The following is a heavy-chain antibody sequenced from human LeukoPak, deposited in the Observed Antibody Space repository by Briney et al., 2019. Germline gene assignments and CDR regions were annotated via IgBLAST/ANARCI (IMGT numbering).Heavy chain of an antibody. CDR2: INPSGGST. CDR3: ARGRRGKAARPGIIYYYYYMDV. J-gene: IGHJ6*03. Sequence: GASVKVSCKASGYTFTSYYMHWVRQSPGEGLEWMGIINPSGGSTSYAQKFQGRVTMTRDMSTSTVYMELSSLRSEDTAVYYCARGRRGKAARPGIIYYYYYMDVWGKGTTVTVSS. CDR1: GYTFTSYY. D-gene: IGHD6-6*01. V-gene: IGHV1-46*01.